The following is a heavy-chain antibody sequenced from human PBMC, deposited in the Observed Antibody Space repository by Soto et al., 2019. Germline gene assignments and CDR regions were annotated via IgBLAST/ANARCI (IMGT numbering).Heavy chain of an antibody. CDR1: GFSLITSGVG. D-gene: IGHD3-16*01. Sequence: QITLKESGPTLVKPTQTLTLTCTISGFSLITSGVGVGWIRQPPGKALEWLALIYWDDDKRYSASRKSRLTITKDTSKNQVVLTMTNMDPVDTPTYYCAHIVTGCFTWGRGALVTVSS. CDR3: AHIVTGCFT. J-gene: IGHJ5*02. CDR2: IYWDDDK. V-gene: IGHV2-5*02.